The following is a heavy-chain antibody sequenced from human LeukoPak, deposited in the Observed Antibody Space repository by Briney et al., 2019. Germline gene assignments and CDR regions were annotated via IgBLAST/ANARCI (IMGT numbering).Heavy chain of an antibody. CDR3: ARDPTRVRGVIPFDP. J-gene: IGHJ5*02. Sequence: LKPSETLSLTCAVYGGSFSGYYWSWIRQPPGKGLEWIGEINHSGSTNYNPSLKSRVTISVDTSKNQFSLKLSSVTAADTAVYYCARDPTRVRGVIPFDPWGQGTLVTVSS. D-gene: IGHD3-10*01. CDR1: GGSFSGYY. CDR2: INHSGST. V-gene: IGHV4-34*01.